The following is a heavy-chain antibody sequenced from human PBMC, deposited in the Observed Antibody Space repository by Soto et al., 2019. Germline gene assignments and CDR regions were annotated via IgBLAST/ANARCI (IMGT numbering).Heavy chain of an antibody. CDR3: ARDENLVRGVIPDY. D-gene: IGHD3-10*01. Sequence: QVQLVESGGGVVQPGRSLRLSCAASGFTFSSYAMHWVRQAPGKGLEWVAVISYDGSNKYHEDSVKGRFTISRDNSKNTLYLQMNSLRAEDRAVDYCARDENLVRGVIPDYWGPGTLVTVSS. J-gene: IGHJ4*02. V-gene: IGHV3-30-3*01. CDR2: ISYDGSNK. CDR1: GFTFSSYA.